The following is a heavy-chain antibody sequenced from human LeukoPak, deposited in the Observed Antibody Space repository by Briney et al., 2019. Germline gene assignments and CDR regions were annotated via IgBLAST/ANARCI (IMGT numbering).Heavy chain of an antibody. J-gene: IGHJ6*02. CDR3: ARGSSTIFGVVEYYYYYGMDV. CDR1: GYTFTSYD. D-gene: IGHD3-3*01. CDR2: MNPNSGNT. V-gene: IGHV1-8*01. Sequence: ASVKLSCKASGYTFTSYDINWVRQATGQGLEWMGWMNPNSGNTGYAQKFQGRVTMTRNTSISTAYMELSSLRSEDTAVYYCARGSSTIFGVVEYYYYYGMDVWGQGTTVTVSS.